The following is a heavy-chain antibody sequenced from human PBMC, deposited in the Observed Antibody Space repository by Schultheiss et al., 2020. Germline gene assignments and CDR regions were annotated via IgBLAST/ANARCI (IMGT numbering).Heavy chain of an antibody. CDR3: ARYYDSSDYFDY. D-gene: IGHD3-22*01. J-gene: IGHJ4*02. CDR2: IYTSGST. V-gene: IGHV4-4*07. Sequence: SETLSLTCTVSGGSISYYYWSWMRQPPGKGLEWIGRIYTSGSTNYNPSLKSRVTISVDTSKNQFSLKVSSVTTADTAMYYCARYYDSSDYFDYWGQGTLVTVSS. CDR1: GGSISYYY.